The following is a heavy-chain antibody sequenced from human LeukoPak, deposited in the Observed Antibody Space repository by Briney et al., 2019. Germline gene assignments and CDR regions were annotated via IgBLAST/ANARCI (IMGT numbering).Heavy chain of an antibody. CDR2: IYTSGST. CDR3: ARDFIGSSSSPVLDY. D-gene: IGHD6-13*01. V-gene: IGHV4-4*07. J-gene: IGHJ4*02. CDR1: GGSISGYY. Sequence: SETLSLTCTVAGGSISGYYWSWIRRPAGKGLEWIGRIYTSGSTNYNPSLKSRVTMSVDTSKNQFSLKLSSVTAADTAVYYCARDFIGSSSSPVLDYWGQGTLVTVSS.